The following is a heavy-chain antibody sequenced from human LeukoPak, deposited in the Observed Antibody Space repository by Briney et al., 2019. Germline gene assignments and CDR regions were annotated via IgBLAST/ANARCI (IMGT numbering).Heavy chain of an antibody. Sequence: SVKVSCKASGGTLSSYAISWVRQAPGQGLEWRGGIIPIFGTANYAQKFQGRVTITTDESTSTAYMELSSLRSEDTAVYYCASFSRYSSLRGAYYYYYYMDVWGKGTTVTVSS. J-gene: IGHJ6*03. CDR3: ASFSRYSSLRGAYYYYYYMDV. CDR2: IIPIFGTA. D-gene: IGHD6-13*01. V-gene: IGHV1-69*05. CDR1: GGTLSSYA.